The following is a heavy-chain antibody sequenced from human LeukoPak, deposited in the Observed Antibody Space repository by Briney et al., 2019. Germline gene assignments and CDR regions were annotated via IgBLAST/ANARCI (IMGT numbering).Heavy chain of an antibody. D-gene: IGHD2-2*01. Sequence: SETLALTCTVSGGSIRSYYWSWIRQPAGKGLEWIGRIYISGSTNYNPSLQSRASMSVDTSKNQFSLKLGSVTAADTAVYYCARDGTLSSTRFDYWGQGTLVTVSS. CDR3: ARDGTLSSTRFDY. V-gene: IGHV4-4*07. CDR2: IYISGST. CDR1: GGSIRSYY. J-gene: IGHJ4*02.